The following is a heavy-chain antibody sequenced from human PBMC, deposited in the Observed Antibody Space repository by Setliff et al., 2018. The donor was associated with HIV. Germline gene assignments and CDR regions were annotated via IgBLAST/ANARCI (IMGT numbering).Heavy chain of an antibody. CDR3: ARERLEMAAGRFDY. CDR1: GYTFTSDY. J-gene: IGHJ4*02. V-gene: IGHV1-46*01. Sequence: ASVKVSCKASGYTFTSDYIHWVRQAPGQGLEWMGIINPSSDSTNYAQKFQGRVTMTRDTSTSTVYMELSSLSSEDTAMYYCARERLEMAAGRFDYWGQGTLVTVSS. D-gene: IGHD6-19*01. CDR2: INPSSDST.